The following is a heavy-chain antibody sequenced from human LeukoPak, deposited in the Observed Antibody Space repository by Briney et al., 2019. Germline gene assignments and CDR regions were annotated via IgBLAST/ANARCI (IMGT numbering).Heavy chain of an antibody. V-gene: IGHV3-7*03. CDR1: GFTFSNYL. J-gene: IGHJ4*02. CDR2: IKEDGGEK. D-gene: IGHD4-17*01. CDR3: AKDQGYGDPLQGGLHVDY. Sequence: QPGGSLRLSCAASGFTFSNYLMSWVRQAPGKGLEWVANIKEDGGEKYYVDSVKGRFTISRDNAKSSLYLQMNSLRAEDTAVYYCAKDQGYGDPLQGGLHVDYWGQGTLVTVSS.